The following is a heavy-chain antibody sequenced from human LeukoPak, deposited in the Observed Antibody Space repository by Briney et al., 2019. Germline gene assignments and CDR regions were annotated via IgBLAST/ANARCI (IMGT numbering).Heavy chain of an antibody. D-gene: IGHD1-7*01. CDR2: ITSDGSGT. V-gene: IGHV3-74*01. CDR1: GFTFSNFY. Sequence: PWGSLRRSGAASGFTFSNFYMYWVRQAPGKGLVWGSRITSDGSGTAYADAVKGRLTISRENAKNTLYLQMNTLRAEDTAVYSCVSYNWNYPSFDYWGQGTLVTVSS. CDR3: VSYNWNYPSFDY. J-gene: IGHJ4*02.